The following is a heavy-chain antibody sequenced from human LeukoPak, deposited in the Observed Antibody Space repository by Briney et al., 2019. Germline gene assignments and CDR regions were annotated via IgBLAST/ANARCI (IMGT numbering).Heavy chain of an antibody. CDR2: ISYDGSLK. D-gene: IGHD3-10*01. CDR1: GFTLNVYA. V-gene: IGHV3-30*04. CDR3: TTDWAYGSGISELDP. J-gene: IGHJ5*02. Sequence: PGGSLRLSCVISGFTLNVYAMHWVRQAPGKGLEWVAIISYDGSLKYYADSVKGRFTISRDNSKNTLFLEMNSLRTEDTAVYYCTTDWAYGSGISELDPWGQGTLVTVSS.